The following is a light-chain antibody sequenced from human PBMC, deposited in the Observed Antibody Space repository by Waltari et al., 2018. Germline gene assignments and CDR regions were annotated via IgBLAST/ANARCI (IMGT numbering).Light chain of an antibody. CDR1: QSVFYNSNNKNY. V-gene: IGKV4-1*01. Sequence: DIVMTQSPDSLAVSLGERATIKCKSSQSVFYNSNNKNYLAWYQQKAGQPPKLLIYWASSRESGVPDRFSGSVSGTDFTLTISSLQAEDVAVYYCQQYYTTPRTFGQGTKLEIK. CDR3: QQYYTTPRT. CDR2: WAS. J-gene: IGKJ2*01.